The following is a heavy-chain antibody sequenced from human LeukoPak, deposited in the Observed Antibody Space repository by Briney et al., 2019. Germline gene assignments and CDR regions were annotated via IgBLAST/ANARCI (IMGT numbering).Heavy chain of an antibody. Sequence: GGSLRLSCAASGFTVSSNYMSWVRQAPGKGLEWVSVIYSGGSTYYADSVKGRFTISRDNSKNTPYLQMDSLRAEDTAVYYCARVDSSGWYGMDVWGQGTTVTVSS. V-gene: IGHV3-66*01. CDR2: IYSGGST. J-gene: IGHJ6*02. CDR1: GFTVSSNY. CDR3: ARVDSSGWYGMDV. D-gene: IGHD6-19*01.